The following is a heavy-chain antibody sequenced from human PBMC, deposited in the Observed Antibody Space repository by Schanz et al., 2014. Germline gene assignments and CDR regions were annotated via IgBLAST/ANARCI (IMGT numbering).Heavy chain of an antibody. J-gene: IGHJ3*01. V-gene: IGHV1-69*04. D-gene: IGHD2-2*01. Sequence: QVQLVQSGAEVKKPGSSVTVSCKASGDTLSSYGISWVRQAPGQGLEWMGRIIPNLGSANYAQKFQGRVTITADKSTSTVYMELSSLRSEDTAIYYCATMWAYCTITTCHTLEPVDVWGRGTMDTVSS. CDR2: IIPNLGSA. CDR1: GDTLSSYG. CDR3: ATMWAYCTITTCHTLEPVDV.